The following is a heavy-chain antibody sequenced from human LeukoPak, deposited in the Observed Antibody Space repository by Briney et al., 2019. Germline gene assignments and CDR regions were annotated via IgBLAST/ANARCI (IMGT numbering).Heavy chain of an antibody. CDR3: ARVLDYDSSGYSYYYYYGMDV. Sequence: GGSLRPSCAASGFTFSSYSMNWVRRAPGKGLEWVSSISSSSSYIYYADSVKGRFTISRDNAKNSLYLQMNSLRAEDTAVYYCARVLDYDSSGYSYYYYYGMDVWGQGTTVTVSS. V-gene: IGHV3-21*01. J-gene: IGHJ6*02. D-gene: IGHD3-22*01. CDR2: ISSSSSYI. CDR1: GFTFSSYS.